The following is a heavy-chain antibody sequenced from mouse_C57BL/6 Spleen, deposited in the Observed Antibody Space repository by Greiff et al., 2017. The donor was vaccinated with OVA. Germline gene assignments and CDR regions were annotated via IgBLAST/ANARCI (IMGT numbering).Heavy chain of an antibody. CDR2: IYPGDGDT. J-gene: IGHJ1*03. V-gene: IGHV1-80*01. CDR1: GYAFSSYW. D-gene: IGHD1-1*01. Sequence: QVQLQQSGAELVKPGASVKISCKASGYAFSSYWMNWVKQRPGKGLEWIGQIYPGDGDTNYNGKFKGKATLTADKSSSTAYMQLSSLTSEDSAVYVCARGSRTRWYFDVWGTGTTVTVSS. CDR3: ARGSRTRWYFDV.